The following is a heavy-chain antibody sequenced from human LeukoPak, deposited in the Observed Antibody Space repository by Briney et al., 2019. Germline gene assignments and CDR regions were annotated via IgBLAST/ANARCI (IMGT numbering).Heavy chain of an antibody. CDR3: ARDGSGIVGAPPPANFDY. CDR1: GGSISSGSYY. D-gene: IGHD1-26*01. V-gene: IGHV4-61*02. Sequence: SETLSLTCTVSGGSISSGSYYWSWIRQPAGKGLEWIGRIYTSGSTNYNPSLKSRVTISVDTSKNQFSLKLSSVTAADTAVYYCARDGSGIVGAPPPANFDYWGQGTLVTVSS. CDR2: IYTSGST. J-gene: IGHJ4*02.